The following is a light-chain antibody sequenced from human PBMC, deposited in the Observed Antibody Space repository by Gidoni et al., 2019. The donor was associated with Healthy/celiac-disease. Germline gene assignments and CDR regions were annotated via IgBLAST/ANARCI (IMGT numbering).Light chain of an antibody. Sequence: DIQLTQSPSFLSASGGDRVTITCRASQGISSYLAWYQQKPGKAPKLLIYAASTLQSGVPSRFSGSGSGTEFTLTISSLQPEDFATYYCQQLNSYPPVTFGPGTKVDIK. CDR3: QQLNSYPPVT. J-gene: IGKJ3*01. CDR2: AAS. V-gene: IGKV1-9*01. CDR1: QGISSY.